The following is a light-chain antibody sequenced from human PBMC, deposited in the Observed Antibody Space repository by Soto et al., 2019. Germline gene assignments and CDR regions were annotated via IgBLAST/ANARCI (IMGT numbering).Light chain of an antibody. Sequence: DIQMTQSPSSVSASVGDRVTITCRASQDISSSLAWYQRTPGTAPKLLIYAASSLQSGVPSRFSGSGSGTDFTLTISSLQPEDFAPYYCQQGNSFPLTFGGGTKVELK. J-gene: IGKJ4*01. CDR3: QQGNSFPLT. CDR2: AAS. CDR1: QDISSS. V-gene: IGKV1-12*01.